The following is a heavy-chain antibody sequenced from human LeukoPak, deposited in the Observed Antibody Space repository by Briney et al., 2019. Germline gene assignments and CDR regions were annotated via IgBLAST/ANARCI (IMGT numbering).Heavy chain of an antibody. Sequence: GASVKVSCKASGYTFTSYYMHWVRQAPGQGLEWMGIINPSGGSTSYAQKFQGRVTMTRDTSTSTVYMELSSLRSEDTAVYYCARGTEYCSSTSCPAARYFQHWGQGTLVTVSS. J-gene: IGHJ1*01. CDR2: INPSGGST. V-gene: IGHV1-46*01. CDR3: ARGTEYCSSTSCPAARYFQH. CDR1: GYTFTSYY. D-gene: IGHD2-2*01.